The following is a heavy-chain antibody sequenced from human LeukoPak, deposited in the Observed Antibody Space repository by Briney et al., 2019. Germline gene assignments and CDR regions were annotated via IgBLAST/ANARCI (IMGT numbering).Heavy chain of an antibody. J-gene: IGHJ4*02. D-gene: IGHD3-10*01. CDR2: IYYSGST. CDR3: ARGGRGFGELLYGY. Sequence: PSETLSLTCTVSGGSISSYYWSWIRQPPGKGLEWIGYIYYSGSTNYNPSLKSRVTISVDTSKNQFSLKLSSVTAADTAVHYCARGGRGFGELLYGYWGQGTLVTVSS. V-gene: IGHV4-59*01. CDR1: GGSISSYY.